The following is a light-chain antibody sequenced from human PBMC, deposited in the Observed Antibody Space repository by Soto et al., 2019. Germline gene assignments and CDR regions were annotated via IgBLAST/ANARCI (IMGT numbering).Light chain of an antibody. CDR1: QDISNN. V-gene: IGKV1-33*01. J-gene: IGKJ2*01. Sequence: DIQMTQSPSSLSASVGDRVTITCQASQDISNNLNRYQQKPGKAPKVLIYDASTLAAGVPSRFSGSGSGTDVALTISGLQPEDFATYYCQHYDTLPLPVYTFGQGTKLEI. CDR2: DAS. CDR3: QHYDTLPLPVYT.